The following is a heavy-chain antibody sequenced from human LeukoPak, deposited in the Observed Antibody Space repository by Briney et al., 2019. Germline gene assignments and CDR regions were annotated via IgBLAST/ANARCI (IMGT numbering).Heavy chain of an antibody. CDR1: GFTFSSYW. Sequence: GGSLRLSCAASGFTFSSYWMHWVRQAPGKGLVWVSRINSDGGSTSYTDSVKGRFTISRDNAKNTLYLQMNSLRAEDTAVYYCARRSAAKDAFDIWGQGTKVTVSS. CDR2: INSDGGST. J-gene: IGHJ3*02. D-gene: IGHD6-25*01. V-gene: IGHV3-74*01. CDR3: ARRSAAKDAFDI.